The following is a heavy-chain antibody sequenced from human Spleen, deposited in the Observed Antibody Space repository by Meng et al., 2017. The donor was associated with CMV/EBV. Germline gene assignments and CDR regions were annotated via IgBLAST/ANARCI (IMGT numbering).Heavy chain of an antibody. V-gene: IGHV4-59*01. CDR3: ARDHPSGSYGGWFDP. J-gene: IGHJ5*02. CDR1: GGSISSYY. Sequence: SETLSFTCTVSGGSISSYYWSWIRQPPGKGLEWIGYIYYSGSTNYNPSLKSRVTISVDTSKNQFSLKLSSVTAADTAVYYCARDHPSGSYGGWFDPWGQGTLVTVSS. D-gene: IGHD1-26*01. CDR2: IYYSGST.